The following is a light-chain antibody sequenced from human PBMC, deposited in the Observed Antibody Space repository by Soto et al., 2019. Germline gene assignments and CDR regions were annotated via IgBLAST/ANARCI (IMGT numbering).Light chain of an antibody. CDR1: QGINNY. Sequence: DIRLTQSPSFLSASVGXRVTITCRASQGINNYLAWYQQKPGKAPNLLIYATSTLQSGVPSRFSGSGSGTEFTLTISSLQPEDFAAYYCQQVNSYPLTFGGGTKVEIK. V-gene: IGKV1-9*01. J-gene: IGKJ4*01. CDR3: QQVNSYPLT. CDR2: ATS.